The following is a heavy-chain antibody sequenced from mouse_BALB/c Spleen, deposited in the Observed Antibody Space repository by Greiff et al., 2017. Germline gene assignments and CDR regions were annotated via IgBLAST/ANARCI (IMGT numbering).Heavy chain of an antibody. CDR1: GFTFSDYY. D-gene: IGHD2-12*01. J-gene: IGHJ4*01. CDR3: ARDKEARTTVYAMDY. V-gene: IGHV5-4*02. Sequence: EVNVVESGGGLVKPGGSLKLSCAASGFTFSDYYMYWVRQTPEKRLEWVATISDGGSYTYYPDSVKGRFTISRDNAKNNLYLQMSSLKSEDTAMYYCARDKEARTTVYAMDYWGQGTSVTVSS. CDR2: ISDGGSYT.